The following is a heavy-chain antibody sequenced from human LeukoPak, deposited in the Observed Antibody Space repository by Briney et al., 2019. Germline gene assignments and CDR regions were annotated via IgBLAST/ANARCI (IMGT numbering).Heavy chain of an antibody. J-gene: IGHJ5*02. D-gene: IGHD6-13*01. CDR1: GFTVSSNY. Sequence: QPVGSLRLSCAASGFTVSSNYMSWVRQAPGKGLEWVSVIYSGGSTYYADSVKGRFTISRDNSKNTLYLQMNSLRAEDTAVYYCARDKGLAAAGTGWFDPWGQGTLVTVSS. CDR2: IYSGGST. CDR3: ARDKGLAAAGTGWFDP. V-gene: IGHV3-53*01.